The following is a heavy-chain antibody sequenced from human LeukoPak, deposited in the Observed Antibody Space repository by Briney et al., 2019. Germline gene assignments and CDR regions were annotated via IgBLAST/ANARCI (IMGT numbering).Heavy chain of an antibody. V-gene: IGHV3-21*01. CDR3: GSSGYYYPYYFDY. CDR1: GFTFNSYS. Sequence: GGSLRLSCVASGFTFNSYSMNWVRQAPGKGLEWVSSISSSSSYIYYADSVKGRFTISRDNAKNSLYLQMNSLRAEDTAVYYCGSSGYYYPYYFDYWGQGTLVTVSS. J-gene: IGHJ4*02. CDR2: ISSSSSYI. D-gene: IGHD3-22*01.